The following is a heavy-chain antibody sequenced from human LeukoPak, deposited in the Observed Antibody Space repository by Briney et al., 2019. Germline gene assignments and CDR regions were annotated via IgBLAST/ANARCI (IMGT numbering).Heavy chain of an antibody. CDR1: GVSISSYY. V-gene: IGHV4-59*08. CDR3: ARRKIVVPQGVYWYFDL. CDR2: IYYSGST. D-gene: IGHD3-22*01. J-gene: IGHJ2*01. Sequence: PSETLSLTCTVSGVSISSYYWSWIRQPPGKGLEWIGYIYYSGSTNYNPSLKSRVTISVDTSKNQFSLKLSSVTAADTAVYYCARRKIVVPQGVYWYFDLWGRGTLVTVSS.